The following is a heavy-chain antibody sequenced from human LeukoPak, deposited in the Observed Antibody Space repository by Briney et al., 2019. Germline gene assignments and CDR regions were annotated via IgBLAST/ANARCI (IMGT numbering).Heavy chain of an antibody. CDR2: FDPEDGET. CDR3: ARDRISGYYDSSGYYDHAFDI. J-gene: IGHJ3*02. Sequence: ASVKVSCKVSGYTLTELSMHWVRQAPGKGLEWMGGFDPEDGETIYAQKFQGRVTMTEDTSTDTAYMELSSLRSEDTAVYYCARDRISGYYDSSGYYDHAFDIWGQGTMVTVSS. CDR1: GYTLTELS. D-gene: IGHD3-22*01. V-gene: IGHV1-24*01.